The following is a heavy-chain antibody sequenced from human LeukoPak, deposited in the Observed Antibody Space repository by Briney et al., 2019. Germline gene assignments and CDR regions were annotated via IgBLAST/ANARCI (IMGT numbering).Heavy chain of an antibody. Sequence: GRSLRFSCAASGFTFSSYGMHWVRQAPGKGLEWVAVISYDGSKKYYADSVKGRFTISRDNPKNTLYLQMNSLRAEDTAVYYCAKILGGSSWYRAWVGYYYGMDVWGQGTTVTVSS. J-gene: IGHJ6*02. CDR3: AKILGGSSWYRAWVGYYYGMDV. CDR2: ISYDGSKK. V-gene: IGHV3-30*18. D-gene: IGHD6-13*01. CDR1: GFTFSSYG.